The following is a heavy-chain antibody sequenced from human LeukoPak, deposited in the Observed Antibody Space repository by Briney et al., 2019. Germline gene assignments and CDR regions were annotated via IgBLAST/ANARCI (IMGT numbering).Heavy chain of an antibody. D-gene: IGHD3-10*01. CDR1: GFTFSSYS. CDR3: ARDRSYYGSGTPYYYGMDV. Sequence: GGSLRLSCAASGFTFSSYSMNWVRQAPGKGLEWVSSISSSSSYIYYADPVKGRFTISRDNAKNSLYLQMNSLRAEDTAVYYCARDRSYYGSGTPYYYGMDVWGQGTTVTVSS. V-gene: IGHV3-21*01. CDR2: ISSSSSYI. J-gene: IGHJ6*02.